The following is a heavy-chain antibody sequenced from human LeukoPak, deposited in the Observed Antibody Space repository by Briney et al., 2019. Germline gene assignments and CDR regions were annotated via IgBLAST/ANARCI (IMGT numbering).Heavy chain of an antibody. J-gene: IGHJ4*02. D-gene: IGHD3/OR15-3a*01. CDR1: GFTFSSYA. Sequence: GGSLRLSCAASGFTFSSYATNWVRRAPGKGLEWVSVVSGGGGSTYYADSVKGRFSISRDNSKNTLYLQMNSLRAEDTALYYCAKGSGDNYAFEFDYWGQGTLVTVSS. CDR2: VSGGGGST. CDR3: AKGSGDNYAFEFDY. V-gene: IGHV3-23*01.